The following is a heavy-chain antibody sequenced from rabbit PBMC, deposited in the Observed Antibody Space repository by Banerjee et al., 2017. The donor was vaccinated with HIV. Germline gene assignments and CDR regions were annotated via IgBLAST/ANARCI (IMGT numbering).Heavy chain of an antibody. Sequence: QEHLVESGGGLVQPGGSLKLSCKASGFDFSSYYMSWVRQAPGEGLEWVGYIDLVFGSTFYANWVNGRFSISKTSSTTVTLQMTSLTAADTATYFCARDAGTSFSTYGMDLWGPGTLVTVS. V-gene: IGHV1S45*01. J-gene: IGHJ6*01. CDR1: GFDFSSYYM. CDR3: ARDAGTSFSTYGMDL. D-gene: IGHD8-1*01. CDR2: IDLVFGST.